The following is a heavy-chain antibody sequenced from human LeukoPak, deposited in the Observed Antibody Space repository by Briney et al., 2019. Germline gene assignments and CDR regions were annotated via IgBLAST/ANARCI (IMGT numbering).Heavy chain of an antibody. CDR1: GYSISSGYY. CDR2: IYHSGST. CDR3: ARQAAGTQDFDY. J-gene: IGHJ4*02. D-gene: IGHD6-13*01. Sequence: SETLSLTCAVSGYSISSGYYWGWIRQPPGKGLEWIGSIYHSGSTYYNPSLKSRVTISVDTSKNQFSLKLSSVTAADTAVYYCARQAAGTQDFDYWGQGILVTVSS. V-gene: IGHV4-38-2*01.